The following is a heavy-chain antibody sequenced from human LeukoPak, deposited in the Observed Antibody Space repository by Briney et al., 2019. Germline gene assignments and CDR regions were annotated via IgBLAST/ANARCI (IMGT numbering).Heavy chain of an antibody. J-gene: IGHJ6*02. Sequence: QTLSLTCAISGDSVSSNSAAWNWIRQSPSRGLEWLGRTYYRSKWYNDYAVSVKSRITINPDTSKNQFSLQLNSVTPEDTAVYYCARDPTMGRYYYYYGMDVWGQGTTVIVSS. D-gene: IGHD3-3*01. CDR3: ARDPTMGRYYYYYGMDV. V-gene: IGHV6-1*01. CDR1: GDSVSSNSAA. CDR2: TYYRSKWYN.